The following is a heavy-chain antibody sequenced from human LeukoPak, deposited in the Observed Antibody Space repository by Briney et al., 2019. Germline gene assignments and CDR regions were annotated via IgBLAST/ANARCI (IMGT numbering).Heavy chain of an antibody. CDR1: GYSFTSYW. Sequence: GESLQISCKGSGYSFTSYWIGWVRLMPGKGLEWMGIIYPGDSDTRYSPSFQGQVTISADKSISTAYLQWSSLKASDTAMYYCARGADIVVVAFDYWGQGTLVTVSS. CDR3: ARGADIVVVAFDY. V-gene: IGHV5-51*01. CDR2: IYPGDSDT. J-gene: IGHJ4*02. D-gene: IGHD2-15*01.